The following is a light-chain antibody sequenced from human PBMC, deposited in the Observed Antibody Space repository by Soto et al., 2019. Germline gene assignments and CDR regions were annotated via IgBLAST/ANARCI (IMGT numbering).Light chain of an antibody. Sequence: EIVLTQSPATLSLSPGERATLSCRASQSVSSYLVWYQQKPGQAPRLLIYDASNRATGIPARFSGSGSGTDVTLTISSLEPEDFAVYYCQQRSNWPLTFGGGTKVKIK. J-gene: IGKJ4*01. CDR1: QSVSSY. CDR2: DAS. V-gene: IGKV3-11*01. CDR3: QQRSNWPLT.